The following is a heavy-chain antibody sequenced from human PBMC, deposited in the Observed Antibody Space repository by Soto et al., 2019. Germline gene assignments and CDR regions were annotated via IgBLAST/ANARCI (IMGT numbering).Heavy chain of an antibody. D-gene: IGHD2-15*01. CDR3: ARDLGSVVAATRLAEYFQH. CDR1: GYTFTSYG. J-gene: IGHJ1*01. V-gene: IGHV1-18*01. CDR2: ISAYNGNT. Sequence: ASVKVSCKASGYTFTSYGIGWVRQAPGQGLEWMGWISAYNGNTNYAQKLQGRVTMTTDTSTSTAYMELRSLRSDDTAVYYCARDLGSVVAATRLAEYFQHWGQGTLVT.